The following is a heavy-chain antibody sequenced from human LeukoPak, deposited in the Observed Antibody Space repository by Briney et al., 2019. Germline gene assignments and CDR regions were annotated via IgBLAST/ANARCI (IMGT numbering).Heavy chain of an antibody. Sequence: GGSLRLSCAASGFTVSSNYMSWVRQAPGKGLEWVSVIYSGGSTYYADSVKGRFTISRDNSKDTLYLQMNSLRAEDTAVYYCASSSRGYSDYWGQGTLVTVSS. J-gene: IGHJ4*02. D-gene: IGHD3-22*01. V-gene: IGHV3-53*01. CDR2: IYSGGST. CDR3: ASSSRGYSDY. CDR1: GFTVSSNY.